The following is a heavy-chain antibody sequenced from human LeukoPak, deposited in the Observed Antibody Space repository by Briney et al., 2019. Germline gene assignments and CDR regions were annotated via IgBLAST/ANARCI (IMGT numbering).Heavy chain of an antibody. V-gene: IGHV1-24*01. CDR1: GYTLTELS. CDR3: ATGITGTNYFDY. Sequence: ASVKVSCKVSGYTLTELSMHWVRQAPGKGLEWMGGLDPEDGETIYAQKFQGRVTMTEDTSTDTAYMELSSLRSEDTAVYYCATGITGTNYFDYWGQGTLVTVSS. D-gene: IGHD1-7*01. J-gene: IGHJ4*02. CDR2: LDPEDGET.